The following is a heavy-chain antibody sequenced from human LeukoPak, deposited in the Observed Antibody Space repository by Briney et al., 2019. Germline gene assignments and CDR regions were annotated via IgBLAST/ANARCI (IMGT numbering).Heavy chain of an antibody. CDR1: GFTFSRDW. Sequence: GGSLRLSCAGSGFTFSRDWMSWVRQAPGKGLEWVGRIKNKIGGGTAADAAPGKGRFTISSDDSKHTLYLQMNSLKNQDTAVYSCTTYNDRAAFDIWGQGTMVTVSP. J-gene: IGHJ3*02. D-gene: IGHD1-14*01. CDR3: TTYNDRAAFDI. V-gene: IGHV3-15*01. CDR2: IKNKIGGGTA.